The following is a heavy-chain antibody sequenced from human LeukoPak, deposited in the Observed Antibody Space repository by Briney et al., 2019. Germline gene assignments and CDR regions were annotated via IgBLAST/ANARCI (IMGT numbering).Heavy chain of an antibody. J-gene: IGHJ4*02. D-gene: IGHD1-26*01. CDR2: ISYDGSNK. CDR3: AKRSSTPGASTAYYFDY. V-gene: IGHV3-30-3*02. CDR1: GFTFSSYA. Sequence: GGSLRLSCAASGFTFSSYAMHWVRQAPGKGLEWVAVISYDGSNKYYADSVKGRFTISRDNSKNTLYLQMNSLRAEDTAVYYCAKRSSTPGASTAYYFDYWGQGTLVTVSS.